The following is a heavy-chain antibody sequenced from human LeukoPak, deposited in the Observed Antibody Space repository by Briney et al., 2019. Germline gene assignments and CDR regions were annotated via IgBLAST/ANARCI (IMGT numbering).Heavy chain of an antibody. D-gene: IGHD3-22*01. J-gene: IGHJ4*02. CDR1: GFAFSDSE. CDR3: AREGDDSSGPHFVY. Sequence: GGSLRLSCAASGFAFSDSEMNWVRQAPGKGLEWVSYISGSGTTLYYADSVKGRFTVSRDNAKNSLYLQMNTLRADDTAIYYCAREGDDSSGPHFVYWGQGTLVTVSS. CDR2: ISGSGTTL. V-gene: IGHV3-48*03.